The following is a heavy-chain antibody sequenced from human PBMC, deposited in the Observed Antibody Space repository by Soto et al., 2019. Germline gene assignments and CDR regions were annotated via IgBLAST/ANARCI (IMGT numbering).Heavy chain of an antibody. Sequence: SETLSLTCTVSDGSISSGGYYWSWIRQHPGKGLEWIGYIYYSGSTYYNPSLKSRVTISVDTSKNQFSLKLSSVTAADTAVYYCARGRALLGNYDSGGYFCDYWGQGTLVTVSS. J-gene: IGHJ4*02. CDR1: DGSISSGGYY. CDR2: IYYSGST. V-gene: IGHV4-31*03. D-gene: IGHD3-22*01. CDR3: ARGRALLGNYDSGGYFCDY.